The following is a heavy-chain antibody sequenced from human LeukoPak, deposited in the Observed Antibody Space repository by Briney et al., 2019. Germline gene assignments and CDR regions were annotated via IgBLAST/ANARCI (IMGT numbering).Heavy chain of an antibody. V-gene: IGHV3-73*01. CDR1: GFTFSGSA. CDR3: TRHGGRTQPYLYYYMDV. J-gene: IGHJ6*03. Sequence: GGSLRLSCAASGFTFSGSAMHWVRQASGKGLEWVGRIRNKANSYATAYAASVKGRFTISRDDSKNTAYLQTNSLKTEDTAVYYCTRHGGRTQPYLYYYMDVWGKGTTVSVSS. D-gene: IGHD3-16*01. CDR2: IRNKANSYAT.